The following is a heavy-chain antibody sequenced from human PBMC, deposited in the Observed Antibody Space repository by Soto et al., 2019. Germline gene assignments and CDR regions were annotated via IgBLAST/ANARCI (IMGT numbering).Heavy chain of an antibody. CDR1: GFTFSDSA. CDR2: IRSQANRYAT. CDR3: TRDGSVTRYAFDI. J-gene: IGHJ3*02. Sequence: EVQLVESGGGLVQPGGSLKLSCAASGFTFSDSAMHWVRQASGKGLEWVGRIRSQANRYATAYAASVKGRFTISRDDSKTTAYLQMDSLKTEYTAVYYCTRDGSVTRYAFDIWGQGTMVTVSS. D-gene: IGHD4-4*01. V-gene: IGHV3-73*01.